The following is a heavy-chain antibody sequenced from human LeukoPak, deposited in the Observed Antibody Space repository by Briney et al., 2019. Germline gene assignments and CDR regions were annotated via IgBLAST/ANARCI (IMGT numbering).Heavy chain of an antibody. V-gene: IGHV4-59*10. D-gene: IGHD3-10*01. J-gene: IGHJ4*02. Sequence: SETLSLTCAVYGGSFSGYYWSWIRQPAGKGLEWIGRIYTSESTNYNPSLKSRVTISVDTSRNQFSLKLSSVTAADTAVYYCARGLWFGDENPPYFDYWGQGILVTVSS. CDR2: IYTSEST. CDR1: GGSFSGYY. CDR3: ARGLWFGDENPPYFDY.